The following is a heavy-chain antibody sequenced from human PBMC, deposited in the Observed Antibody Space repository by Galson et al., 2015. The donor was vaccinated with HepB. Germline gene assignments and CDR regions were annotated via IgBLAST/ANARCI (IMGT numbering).Heavy chain of an antibody. CDR1: GYTFTGYY. J-gene: IGHJ4*02. D-gene: IGHD3-16*02. CDR3: ARLFGLRLGELSY. Sequence: SVKVSCKASGYTFTGYYMHWVRQAPGQRLEWMGWINPNSGATNFAQKFQGRVTMTRDTSISTAYLEPSRLRSDDTAVYYCARLFGLRLGELSYWGQGTLVTVSS. V-gene: IGHV1-2*02. CDR2: INPNSGAT.